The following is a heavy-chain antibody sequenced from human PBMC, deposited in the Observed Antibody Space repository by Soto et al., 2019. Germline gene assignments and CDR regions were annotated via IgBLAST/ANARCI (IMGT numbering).Heavy chain of an antibody. J-gene: IGHJ4*02. D-gene: IGHD3-10*01. CDR2: INPSGGST. CDR1: GYTFTSYY. Sequence: QVQLVQSGAEVKKPGASVKVSCKASGYTFTSYYMHWVRQAPGQGLEWMGIINPSGGSTTYAQKFQGRVTMTRDTSTSTVYMELSSLRSEDTAVYHCIRDVLNSWYYYGTGSEAYFDYWGQGTLVTVSS. V-gene: IGHV1-46*03. CDR3: IRDVLNSWYYYGTGSEAYFDY.